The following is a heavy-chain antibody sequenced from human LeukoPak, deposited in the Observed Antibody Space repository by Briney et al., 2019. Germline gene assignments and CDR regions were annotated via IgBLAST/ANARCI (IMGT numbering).Heavy chain of an antibody. D-gene: IGHD5/OR15-5a*01. CDR3: ARDSLGMSTLDS. CDR1: GFTVSKNY. J-gene: IGHJ4*02. CDR2: IYSGGST. V-gene: IGHV3-53*01. Sequence: GGSLGLSCAASGFTVSKNYMSWVRQAPGKGLEWVSVIYSGGSTYCADSVKGRFTISRDSSKNTLYLQMNSLRAEDTAVYYCARDSLGMSTLDSWGQGTLVTVSS.